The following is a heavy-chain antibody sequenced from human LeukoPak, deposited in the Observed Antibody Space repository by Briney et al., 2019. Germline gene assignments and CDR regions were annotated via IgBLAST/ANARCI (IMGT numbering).Heavy chain of an antibody. V-gene: IGHV3-7*01. CDR3: ARMEIFYYGSD. Sequence: PGGSLRLSCVASGFTFSNYWMTWVRQAPGKGLEWVANIKQDGSDKDYVDSVKGRFTISRDNAKNSLYLQMNSLRAEDTAVYYCARMEIFYYGSDWGQGTLVTVSS. CDR1: GFTFSNYW. J-gene: IGHJ4*02. CDR2: IKQDGSDK. D-gene: IGHD3-10*01.